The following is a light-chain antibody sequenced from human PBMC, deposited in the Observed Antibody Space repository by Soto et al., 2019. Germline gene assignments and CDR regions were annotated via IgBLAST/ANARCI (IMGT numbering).Light chain of an antibody. J-gene: IGKJ1*01. CDR2: KAS. CDR1: QSISSW. CDR3: QHHDAYSPSWP. Sequence: DIQMTQSPSTLSASVGDRVTITCRASQSISSWLAWYQQKPGKAPKLLIYKASSLESEVPPRFSGSGSGTEFTLTISSLQPDDFATYYCQHHDAYSPSWPFGQGTKVDIK. V-gene: IGKV1-5*03.